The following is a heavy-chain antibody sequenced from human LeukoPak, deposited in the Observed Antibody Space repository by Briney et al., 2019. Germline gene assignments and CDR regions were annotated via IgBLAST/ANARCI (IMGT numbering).Heavy chain of an antibody. Sequence: ASVTVSFKASGYTFTSYYIHWVRQAPGQGLAWMGIIIPSGGSTNYPPKFQGRITVNRDTSTSIVYMELSRLRSEDTAMYYCVREFRGGTFDFWGQGTLVTVSS. J-gene: IGHJ4*02. D-gene: IGHD5-24*01. CDR3: VREFRGGTFDF. CDR2: IIPSGGST. V-gene: IGHV1-46*01. CDR1: GYTFTSYY.